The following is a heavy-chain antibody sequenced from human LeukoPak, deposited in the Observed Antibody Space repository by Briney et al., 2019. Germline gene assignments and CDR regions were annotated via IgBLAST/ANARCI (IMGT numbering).Heavy chain of an antibody. CDR3: ASTSGYYYDSSGYLN. CDR1: GYTFTSYG. CDR2: IIPIFGTT. Sequence: SVTVSCTASGYTFTSYGISWVRQAPGQGLEWMGGIIPIFGTTNYAQKFQGRVTITADESTSTAYMELSSLRSEDTAVYYCASTSGYYYDSSGYLNWGQGTLVTVSS. D-gene: IGHD3-22*01. V-gene: IGHV1-69*13. J-gene: IGHJ4*02.